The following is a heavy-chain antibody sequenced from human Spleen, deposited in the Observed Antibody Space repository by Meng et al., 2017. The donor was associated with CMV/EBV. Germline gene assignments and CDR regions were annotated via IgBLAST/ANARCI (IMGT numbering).Heavy chain of an antibody. CDR3: ARGVGHDDFWRSNWFDP. CDR1: GGTFSSYT. J-gene: IGHJ5*02. CDR2: VNPHSGST. D-gene: IGHD3-3*01. Sequence: ASVKVSCKASGGTFSSYTISWVRQAAGQGLEWMGSVNPHSGSTGYAQKFRGRVTLTSTTSESTAYMELSSLRSDDTAVYYCARGVGHDDFWRSNWFDPWGQGTLVTVSS. V-gene: IGHV1-8*02.